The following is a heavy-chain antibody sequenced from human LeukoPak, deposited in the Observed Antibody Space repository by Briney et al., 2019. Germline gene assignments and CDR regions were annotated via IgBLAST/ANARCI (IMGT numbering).Heavy chain of an antibody. CDR2: IYPGDSDT. CDR3: ARFTTTVTTSNWFDP. V-gene: IGHV5-51*01. Sequence: GESLKISCKGSGYSFTSYWIGWVRQMPGKGLEWMGIIYPGDSDTRYSPSFQGQVTISADKSISTAYLQWSSLKASDTAMYYCARFTTTVTTSNWFDPWGQGTLVTVSS. CDR1: GYSFTSYW. D-gene: IGHD4-17*01. J-gene: IGHJ5*02.